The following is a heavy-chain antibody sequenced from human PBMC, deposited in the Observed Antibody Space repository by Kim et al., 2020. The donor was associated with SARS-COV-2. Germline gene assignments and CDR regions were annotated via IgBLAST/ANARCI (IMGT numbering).Heavy chain of an antibody. J-gene: IGHJ4*02. CDR3: GGENGDIATSAGFDY. D-gene: IGHD3-10*01. Sequence: DSVKGRFNISRDNSKNTLYLQMNRLRAEDTAVYYWGGENGDIATSAGFDYWGQGTLVTVSS. V-gene: IGHV3-30*07.